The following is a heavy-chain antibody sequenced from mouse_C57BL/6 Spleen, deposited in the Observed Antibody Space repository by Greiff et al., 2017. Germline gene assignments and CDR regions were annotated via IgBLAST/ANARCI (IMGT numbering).Heavy chain of an antibody. CDR1: GYTFTSYW. V-gene: IGHV1-72*01. J-gene: IGHJ4*01. D-gene: IGHD2-3*01. CDR2: IDPNSGGT. CDR3: ARFEGGYYSYAMDY. Sequence: QVQLKEPGAELVKPGASVKLSCKASGYTFTSYWMHWVKQRPGRGLEWIGRIDPNSGGTKYNEKFKSKATLTVDKPSSTAYMQLSRLTSEDSAVYYCARFEGGYYSYAMDYWGQGTSVTVSS.